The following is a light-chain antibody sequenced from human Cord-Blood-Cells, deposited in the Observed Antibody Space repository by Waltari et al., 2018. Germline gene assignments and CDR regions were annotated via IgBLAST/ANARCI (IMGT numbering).Light chain of an antibody. V-gene: IGLV2-23*02. CDR1: SSDVGSYNL. Sequence: QSALPQPASVSGSPGQSITIPCTGTSSDVGSYNLVSWYQQHPGKAPKLMIYEVSKRPSGGSNRCAGSKSGNTASLTISGLQAEDEADYYCCSYAGSSTYVFGTGTKVTVL. CDR3: CSYAGSSTYV. J-gene: IGLJ1*01. CDR2: EVS.